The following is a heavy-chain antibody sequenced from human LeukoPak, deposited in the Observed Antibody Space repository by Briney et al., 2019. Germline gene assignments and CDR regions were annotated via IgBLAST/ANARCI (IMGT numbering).Heavy chain of an antibody. J-gene: IGHJ5*02. D-gene: IGHD6-19*01. V-gene: IGHV3-48*03. CDR3: ARDLGTHGGYADP. CDR1: GFTFSSYE. Sequence: GGSLRLSCAASGFTFSSYEMNWVRQAPGKGLEWVSYISTSDSTTYYADSVKGRFTISRDNAKNSLYLQMDSLRVEDTGIYYCARDLGTHGGYADPWGQGTLVTVSS. CDR2: ISTSDSTT.